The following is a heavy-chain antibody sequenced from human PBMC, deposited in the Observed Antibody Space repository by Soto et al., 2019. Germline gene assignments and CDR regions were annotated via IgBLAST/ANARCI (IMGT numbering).Heavy chain of an antibody. D-gene: IGHD1-7*01. Sequence: PSQSLSRTCVVSGDSVSSNSAAWNWIRQSPSRGREWLGRTYYRSRWYNDYAVSVRSRITVNADTSKNQFSLHLNSVTHEDTAVYYCAGTSSPQCSYMDVRDKGTAVTVSS. V-gene: IGHV6-1*01. J-gene: IGHJ6*03. CDR2: TYYRSRWYN. CDR1: GDSVSSNSAA. CDR3: AGTSSPQCSYMDV.